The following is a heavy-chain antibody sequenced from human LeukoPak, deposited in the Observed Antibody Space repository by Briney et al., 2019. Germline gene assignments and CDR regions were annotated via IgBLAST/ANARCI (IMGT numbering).Heavy chain of an antibody. CDR1: GFTFSSYS. D-gene: IGHD3-22*01. J-gene: IGHJ4*02. CDR2: ISSSSSYI. V-gene: IGHV3-21*04. CDR3: AKDWGHLYYYDSSGYMDY. Sequence: GGSLRLSCAASGFTFSSYSMNWVRQAPGKGLEWVSSISSSSSYIYYADSVKGRFTISRDNAKNSLYLQMNSLRAEDTALYYCAKDWGHLYYYDSSGYMDYWGQGTLVTVSS.